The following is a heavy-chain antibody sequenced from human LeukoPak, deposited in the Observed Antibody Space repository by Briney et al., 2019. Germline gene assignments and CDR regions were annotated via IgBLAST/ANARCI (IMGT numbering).Heavy chain of an antibody. Sequence: GSLRPLFAAPGFPFNSLAMSWVRPAPGKGLEWVPAISGSGGSTYYADPVKGRFTISRDNSKNTLYLQMNSLRAEDTAVYYCAKNIIVVVAATLDYWGQGTLVTVSS. V-gene: IGHV3-23*01. J-gene: IGHJ4*02. CDR3: AKNIIVVVAATLDY. CDR1: GFPFNSLA. D-gene: IGHD2-15*01. CDR2: ISGSGGST.